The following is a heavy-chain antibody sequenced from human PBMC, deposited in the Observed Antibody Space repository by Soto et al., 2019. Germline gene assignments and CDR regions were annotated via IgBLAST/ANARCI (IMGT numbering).Heavy chain of an antibody. V-gene: IGHV1-18*01. CDR3: ARARDTYYDFWSGYYWYFDL. Sequence: QVQLVQSGAEVKKPGASVKVSCKASGYTFTSYGISWVRQAPGQGLEWMGWISAYNGNTNYAQKLQGRVTMTTDTSTSTAYMELRSLRSDDTAVYYCARARDTYYDFWSGYYWYFDLWGRGTLVTVSS. D-gene: IGHD3-3*01. CDR1: GYTFTSYG. J-gene: IGHJ2*01. CDR2: ISAYNGNT.